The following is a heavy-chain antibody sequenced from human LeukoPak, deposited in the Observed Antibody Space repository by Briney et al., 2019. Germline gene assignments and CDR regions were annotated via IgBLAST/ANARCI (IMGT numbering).Heavy chain of an antibody. V-gene: IGHV1-46*01. CDR3: ARGYCSGGSCSELFDY. J-gene: IGHJ4*02. CDR2: INPSGGST. CDR1: GYTFTSYY. D-gene: IGHD2-15*01. Sequence: ASVKVSCKASGYTFTSYYMHWVRQAPGQGLEWMGIINPSGGSTSYAQKFQGRVTMTRDTSTSTVYMELSSLRSEDTAVYYCARGYCSGGSCSELFDYWGQGTLVTVSS.